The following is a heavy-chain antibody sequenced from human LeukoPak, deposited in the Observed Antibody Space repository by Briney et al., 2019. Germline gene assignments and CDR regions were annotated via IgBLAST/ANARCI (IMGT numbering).Heavy chain of an antibody. V-gene: IGHV3-23*01. CDR3: AKRCCSGGGCYSCLDY. D-gene: IGHD2-15*01. J-gene: IGHJ4*02. CDR1: RLTFSNYA. Sequence: GSLTPSSAPSRLTFSNYASYCVSQAPERGLEWVSTITVSGDTTFYADSMEGRFSISRDNSAHPLYLQMNRLRAEHTAISYCAKRCCSGGGCYSCLDYWGQGTLVTVSS. CDR2: ITVSGDTT.